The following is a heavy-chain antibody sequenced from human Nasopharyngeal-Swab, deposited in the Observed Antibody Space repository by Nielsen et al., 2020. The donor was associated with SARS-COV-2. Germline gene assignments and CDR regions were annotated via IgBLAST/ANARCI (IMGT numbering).Heavy chain of an antibody. D-gene: IGHD1-26*01. CDR2: MNPNSGNT. J-gene: IGHJ4*02. Sequence: ASVKISCKASAYTFTSYDIKWVRQATGQGREWMVWMNPNSGNTGYAQKFQGRVTMTRNTSISTAYMELSSLRSEDTAVYYCATGRWPLDYWGQGTLVTVSS. V-gene: IGHV1-8*01. CDR3: ATGRWPLDY. CDR1: AYTFTSYD.